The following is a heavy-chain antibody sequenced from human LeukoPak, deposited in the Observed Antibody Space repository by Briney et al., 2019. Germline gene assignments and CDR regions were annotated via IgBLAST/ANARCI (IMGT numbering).Heavy chain of an antibody. V-gene: IGHV3-21*01. Sequence: PGGSLRLSCEASGFTFSSYSMNWVRQAPGKGLEWVSSISSSSGYIYYADSVKGRFTISRDNAKNSLYLQMNSLRAEDTAVYYCARDSWALYYYDSSGYYSNLDYWGQGTLVTVSS. CDR1: GFTFSSYS. D-gene: IGHD3-22*01. J-gene: IGHJ4*02. CDR2: ISSSSGYI. CDR3: ARDSWALYYYDSSGYYSNLDY.